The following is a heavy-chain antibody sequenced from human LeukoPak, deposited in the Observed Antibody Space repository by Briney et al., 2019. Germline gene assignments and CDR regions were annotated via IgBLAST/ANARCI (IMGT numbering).Heavy chain of an antibody. CDR3: ARDVGGLDY. Sequence: SETLSLTCTVSGYSISSGYYWGWIRQPPGKGLEWIGSIYHSGSTYYNPSLKSRVTISVDTSKNQFSLKLSSVTAADTAVYYCARDVGGLDYWGQGTLVTVSS. D-gene: IGHD6-25*01. CDR2: IYHSGST. J-gene: IGHJ4*02. CDR1: GYSISSGYY. V-gene: IGHV4-38-2*02.